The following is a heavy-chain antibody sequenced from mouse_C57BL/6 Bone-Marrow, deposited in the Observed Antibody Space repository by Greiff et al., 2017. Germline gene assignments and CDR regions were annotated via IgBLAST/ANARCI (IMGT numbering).Heavy chain of an antibody. Sequence: VQGVESGPELVKPGASVKISCKASGYSFPSYYIHWVKQRPGQGLEWIGWIYPGSGNTKYNEKFTGKATLTADTSSSTAYMQLSSLTSEDSAVYYCAHEGYFDYWGQGTTLTVSS. CDR2: IYPGSGNT. J-gene: IGHJ2*01. CDR1: GYSFPSYY. V-gene: IGHV1-66*01. CDR3: AHEGYFDY.